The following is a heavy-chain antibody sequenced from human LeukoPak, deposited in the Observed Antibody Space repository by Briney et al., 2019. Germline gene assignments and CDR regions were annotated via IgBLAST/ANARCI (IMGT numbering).Heavy chain of an antibody. V-gene: IGHV4-34*01. D-gene: IGHD6-19*01. CDR1: GGSFSGYY. CDR3: AREVAVAGTDYYYYMDV. CDR2: IYHSGST. J-gene: IGHJ6*03. Sequence: SETLSLTCAVYGGSFSGYYWSWIRQPPGKGLEWIGSIYHSGSTYYNPSLKSRVTISVDTSKNQFSLKLSSVTAADTAVYYCAREVAVAGTDYYYYMDVWGKGTTVTISS.